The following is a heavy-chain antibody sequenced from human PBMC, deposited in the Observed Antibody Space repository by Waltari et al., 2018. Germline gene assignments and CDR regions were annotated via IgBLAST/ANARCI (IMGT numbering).Heavy chain of an antibody. CDR3: ARDSRSFGSGSYYKELDY. CDR1: GFTFSIYS. Sequence: EVQLVESGGGLVKPGGSLRLSCAASGFTFSIYSMNWVRQAPGKGLEWVSSINSRSSDIFYADSVKGRFTISRDNAKDSLYLQMNNLRAEDMAVYFCARDSRSFGSGSYYKELDYWGQGTLVTVSS. CDR2: INSRSSDI. J-gene: IGHJ4*02. V-gene: IGHV3-21*01. D-gene: IGHD3-10*01.